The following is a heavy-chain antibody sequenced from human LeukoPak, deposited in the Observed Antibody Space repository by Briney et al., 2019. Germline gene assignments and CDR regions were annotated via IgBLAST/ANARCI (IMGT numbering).Heavy chain of an antibody. J-gene: IGHJ4*02. D-gene: IGHD3-3*01. Sequence: VGSLYVSCTASGYTFTSFGISCGRRAPGQGLEWMGGISAYNGNTNYAQKLQRPVTMTTDTSTSTAYMELRRLRSDDTAVYCCARDASTYYDFWSGPIDCWGEGTLVTVSS. V-gene: IGHV1-18*01. CDR2: ISAYNGNT. CDR1: GYTFTSFG. CDR3: ARDASTYYDFWSGPIDC.